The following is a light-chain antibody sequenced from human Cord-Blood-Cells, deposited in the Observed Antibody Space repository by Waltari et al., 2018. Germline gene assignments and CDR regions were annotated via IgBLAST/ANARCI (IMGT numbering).Light chain of an antibody. CDR1: RSDVGGYNY. Sequence: QSALTQPPSASGSPGQSVTISCTGTRSDVGGYNYVSWYQQHPGKAPKLMIYEVSKRPSGVPDRFSGSKSGNTASLTVSGLQAEDEADYYCSSYAGSNKRVFGTGTKVTVL. CDR2: EVS. J-gene: IGLJ1*01. CDR3: SSYAGSNKRV. V-gene: IGLV2-8*01.